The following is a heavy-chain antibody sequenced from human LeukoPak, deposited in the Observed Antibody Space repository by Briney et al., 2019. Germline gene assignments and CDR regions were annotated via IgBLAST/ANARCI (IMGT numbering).Heavy chain of an antibody. CDR1: GGSIGSYY. J-gene: IGHJ3*02. CDR2: IYTSGST. D-gene: IGHD4-17*01. Sequence: PSETLSLTCTVSGGSIGSYYWSWIRQPAGKGLEWIGRIYTSGSTNYNPSLKSRVTMSVDTSKNQFSLKLSSVTAADTAVYYCARDLSGDYGTVIAFDIWGQGTMVTVSS. CDR3: ARDLSGDYGTVIAFDI. V-gene: IGHV4-4*07.